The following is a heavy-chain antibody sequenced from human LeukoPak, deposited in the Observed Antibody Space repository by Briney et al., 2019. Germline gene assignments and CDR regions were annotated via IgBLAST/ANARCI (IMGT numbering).Heavy chain of an antibody. V-gene: IGHV3-53*01. Sequence: GGSLRLSCAASGFTVGNNYMSWVRQAPGKGLEWVSVIYSGGSTYYADSVKGRFTISRDNSTNTLYLQMNSLRAEDTAVYYCARGLKYSSGWYYFDYWGQGTLVTVSS. J-gene: IGHJ4*02. CDR3: ARGLKYSSGWYYFDY. D-gene: IGHD6-19*01. CDR2: IYSGGST. CDR1: GFTVGNNY.